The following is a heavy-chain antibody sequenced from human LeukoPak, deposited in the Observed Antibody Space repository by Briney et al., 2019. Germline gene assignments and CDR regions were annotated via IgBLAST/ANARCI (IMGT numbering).Heavy chain of an antibody. CDR1: GFAFNYAW. CDR3: ARDAGYCSGGSCYSGCDY. D-gene: IGHD2-15*01. Sequence: GGSLRLSCAASGFAFNYAWVSWVRQAPGKGLEWIGRIKSKPDGGTTDYAAPVKGRFTISRDDSKNTLYLQMNSLRAEDTAVYYCARDAGYCSGGSCYSGCDYWGQGTLVTVSS. V-gene: IGHV3-15*01. CDR2: IKSKPDGGTT. J-gene: IGHJ4*02.